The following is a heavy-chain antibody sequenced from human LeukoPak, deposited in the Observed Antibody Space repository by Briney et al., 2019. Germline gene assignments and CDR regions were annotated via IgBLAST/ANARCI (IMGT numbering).Heavy chain of an antibody. D-gene: IGHD3-22*01. CDR3: ARPYYYDSRIDP. V-gene: IGHV4-30-4*01. CDR1: GGSISSGDYY. J-gene: IGHJ5*02. CDR2: MYYSGST. Sequence: SQTLSLTCTVSGGSISSGDYYWSWIRQPPGKGLEWIAYMYYSGSTYYNPSLKSRVTMSADTSKNQLSLKLSSVTAADTAVYYCARPYYYDSRIDPWGQGILVTVPS.